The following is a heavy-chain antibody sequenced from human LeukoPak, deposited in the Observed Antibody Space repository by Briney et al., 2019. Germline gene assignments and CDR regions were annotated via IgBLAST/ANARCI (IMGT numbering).Heavy chain of an antibody. CDR1: GFTFSSYA. D-gene: IGHD4-17*01. CDR2: ISGSGGST. CDR3: ARSETTEDYYYYYGMDV. J-gene: IGHJ6*02. V-gene: IGHV3-23*01. Sequence: GGSLRLSCAASGFTFSSYAMSWVRQAPGKGLEWVSAISGSGGSTYYADSVKGRFTISRDNSKNTLYLQMNSLRAEDTAVYYCARSETTEDYYYYYGMDVWGQGTTVTVSS.